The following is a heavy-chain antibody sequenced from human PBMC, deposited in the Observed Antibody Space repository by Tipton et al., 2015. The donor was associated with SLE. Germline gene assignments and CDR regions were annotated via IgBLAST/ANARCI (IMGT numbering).Heavy chain of an antibody. Sequence: QSGAEVKKPGSSVKVSCRASGGTFSSYTISWVRQAPGQGLEWMGRIIPILGIANYAQKFQGRVTITADKSTSTAYMELSSLRSEDTAVYYCAIAAAGSPFDYWGQGTLVTVSS. CDR2: IIPILGIA. CDR3: AIAAAGSPFDY. CDR1: GGTFSSYT. D-gene: IGHD6-13*01. J-gene: IGHJ4*02. V-gene: IGHV1-69*04.